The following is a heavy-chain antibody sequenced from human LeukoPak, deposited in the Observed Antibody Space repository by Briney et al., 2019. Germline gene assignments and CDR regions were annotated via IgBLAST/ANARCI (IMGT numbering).Heavy chain of an antibody. CDR1: GFTFSAYA. CDR2: ISSNGGSS. Sequence: PGGSLRLSCSASGFTFSAYAMYWVRQAPGKGLEYVSGISSNGGSSFYADSVKGRFTISRDNSKNTLYLQMNSLRAEDTAVYYCAKPIYYYGSGTNFDYWGQGTLVTVSS. J-gene: IGHJ4*02. V-gene: IGHV3-64*04. D-gene: IGHD3-10*01. CDR3: AKPIYYYGSGTNFDY.